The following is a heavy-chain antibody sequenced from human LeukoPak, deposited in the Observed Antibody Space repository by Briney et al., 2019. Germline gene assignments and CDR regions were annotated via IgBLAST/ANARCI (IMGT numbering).Heavy chain of an antibody. Sequence: SETLSLTCAAYGGSFSGYYWSWIRQPPGKGLEWIGEINHSGSTNYNPSLKSRVTISVDTSKNQFSLKLSSVTAADTAVYYCARERRTSPRRGYPYDFWSGYPDYWGQGTLVTVSS. J-gene: IGHJ4*02. CDR2: INHSGST. V-gene: IGHV4-34*01. CDR3: ARERRTSPRRGYPYDFWSGYPDY. CDR1: GGSFSGYY. D-gene: IGHD3-3*01.